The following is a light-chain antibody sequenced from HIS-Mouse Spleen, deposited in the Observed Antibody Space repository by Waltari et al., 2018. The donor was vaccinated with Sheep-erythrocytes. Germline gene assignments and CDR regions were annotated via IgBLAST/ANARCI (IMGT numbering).Light chain of an antibody. V-gene: IGLV2-8*01. Sequence: QSALTQPPSASGSPGQSVTISCTGTSSAGGGYNYVSWYQPHPGKAPKLMIYEVSKRPSGVPDRFSGSKSGNTASLTVSGLQAEDEADYYCSSYAGSNNWVFGGGTKLTVL. CDR1: SSAGGGYNY. CDR3: SSYAGSNNWV. CDR2: EVS. J-gene: IGLJ3*02.